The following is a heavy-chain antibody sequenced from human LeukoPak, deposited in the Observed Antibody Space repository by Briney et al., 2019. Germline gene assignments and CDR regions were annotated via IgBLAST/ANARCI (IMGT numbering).Heavy chain of an antibody. CDR1: GGSISSSSYY. D-gene: IGHD3-3*01. CDR3: ARRRGRFWSGLNQYYFDY. J-gene: IGHJ4*02. Sequence: SETLSLTCTVSGGSISSSSYYWGWIRQPPGKGLEWIGSIYYSGSTYYDPSLKSRVTISVDTSKNQFSLKLSSVTAADTAVYYCARRRGRFWSGLNQYYFDYWGQGTLVTVSS. V-gene: IGHV4-39*07. CDR2: IYYSGST.